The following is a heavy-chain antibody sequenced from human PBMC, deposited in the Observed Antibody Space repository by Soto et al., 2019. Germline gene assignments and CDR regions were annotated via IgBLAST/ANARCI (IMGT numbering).Heavy chain of an antibody. J-gene: IGHJ4*02. CDR1: GYTFSDYW. Sequence: GESLKISCKGSGYTFSDYWIGWVRQMPGKGLEWMGIISPRDSDTRYSPSFQGQVTMSADKFISTAYLQWSSLKASDTAIYYCARRGVYRGNDLDYWGQGTLVTVS. V-gene: IGHV5-51*01. CDR3: ARRGVYRGNDLDY. CDR2: ISPRDSDT. D-gene: IGHD3-10*01.